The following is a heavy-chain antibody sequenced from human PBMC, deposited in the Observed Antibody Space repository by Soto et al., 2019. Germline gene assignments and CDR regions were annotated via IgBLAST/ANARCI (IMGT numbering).Heavy chain of an antibody. V-gene: IGHV4-30-4*01. Sequence: SETLSLTCTVSGGSMSSGDYYWSWIRQPPGKGLEWIGYIFYSGSTYYNPSLKSRVTISVDTSKNQFSLKLRSVTAADTAVYYCARGEYHYGSGSYYPPGYWSQGTLGTVS. CDR1: GGSMSSGDYY. J-gene: IGHJ4*02. CDR3: ARGEYHYGSGSYYPPGY. CDR2: IFYSGST. D-gene: IGHD3-10*01.